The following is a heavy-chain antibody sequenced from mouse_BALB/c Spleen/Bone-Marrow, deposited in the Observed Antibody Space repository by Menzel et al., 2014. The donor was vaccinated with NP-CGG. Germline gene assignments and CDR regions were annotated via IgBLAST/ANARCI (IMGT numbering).Heavy chain of an antibody. Sequence: EVQLQESGPELVKPGASMKISCKASGYSFTGYTMNWVKQSHGKNLEWIGLINPYNGGTSYNQKFKGKATLTVDKSSSTAYMELRSLTSEASAVYYCARGDYYGYAMDYWGQGISVTVSS. D-gene: IGHD1-1*01. CDR3: ARGDYYGYAMDY. CDR1: GYSFTGYT. CDR2: INPYNGGT. J-gene: IGHJ4*01. V-gene: IGHV1-18*01.